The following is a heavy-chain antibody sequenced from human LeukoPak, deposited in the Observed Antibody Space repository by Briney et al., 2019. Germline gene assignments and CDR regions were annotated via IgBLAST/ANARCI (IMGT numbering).Heavy chain of an antibody. V-gene: IGHV4-39*07. D-gene: IGHD5-18*01. CDR1: GGSISSYY. Sequence: SETLSLTCTVSGGSISSYYWGWIRQPPGKGLEWIGSIYYSGSTYYNPSLKSRVTISVDTSKNQFSLKLSSVTAADTAVYYCARVFGYGYLYWGQGTLVTVSS. CDR3: ARVFGYGYLY. J-gene: IGHJ4*02. CDR2: IYYSGST.